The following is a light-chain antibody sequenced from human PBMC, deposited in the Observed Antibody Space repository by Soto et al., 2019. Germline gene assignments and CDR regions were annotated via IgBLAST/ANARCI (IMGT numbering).Light chain of an antibody. J-gene: IGKJ1*01. CDR3: PHCNNRRRT. Sequence: EIVMTQSPATLSVSPGERATLSCRASQSLSSHLAWYQQKPGQAPRLLIYGAFTSATVIPARFSGSGFGTEFTLTILSLKSEYCRGYSSPHCNNRRRTLGQGTKVEI. CDR1: QSLSSH. V-gene: IGKV3-15*01. CDR2: GAF.